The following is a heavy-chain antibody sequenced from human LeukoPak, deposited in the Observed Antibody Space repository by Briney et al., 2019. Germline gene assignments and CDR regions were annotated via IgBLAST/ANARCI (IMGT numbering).Heavy chain of an antibody. CDR3: ARTLGSYDSSGSRYYYYYMDV. Sequence: SETLSLTCTVSGGSISSYYWSWIRQPPGKGLEWIGYIYTSGSTNYNPYIKSRVTISVDTSKNQFSLKLSSVTAADTAVYYCARTLGSYDSSGSRYYYYYMDVWGKGTTVTVSS. J-gene: IGHJ6*03. V-gene: IGHV4-4*09. CDR1: GGSISSYY. CDR2: IYTSGST. D-gene: IGHD3-22*01.